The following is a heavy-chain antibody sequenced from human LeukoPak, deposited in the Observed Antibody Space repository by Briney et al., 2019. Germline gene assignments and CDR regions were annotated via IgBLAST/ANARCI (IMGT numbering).Heavy chain of an antibody. CDR2: INSDGSST. V-gene: IGHV3-74*01. CDR3: ARLSHSSGSLCY. CDR1: EFTFSSYW. Sequence: GGSLRLSCAASEFTFSSYWVHWVRQAPGKGLVWVSRINSDGSSTSYADSVKGRFTISRDNAKNTLYLQMNSLRAEDTAVYYGARLSHSSGSLCYWGLGTLVTVSS. D-gene: IGHD3-22*01. J-gene: IGHJ4*02.